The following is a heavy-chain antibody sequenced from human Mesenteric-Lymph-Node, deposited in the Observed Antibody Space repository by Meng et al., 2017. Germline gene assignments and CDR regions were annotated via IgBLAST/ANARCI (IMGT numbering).Heavy chain of an antibody. D-gene: IGHD6-19*01. V-gene: IGHV4-4*02. CDR3: ARSQRVYGRWLVLDY. J-gene: IGHJ4*02. CDR2: IDHIGGT. CDR1: GGAISSSNW. Sequence: QVPRQVAGPQLVQHSETLALTVDVSGGAISSSNWWRWVRQPPENGLEWIGEIDHIGGTNYNPSLKSRVTISVDKSKNPFSLKLCSVTAADTAVYYCARSQRVYGRWLVLDYWGQGTLVTVSS.